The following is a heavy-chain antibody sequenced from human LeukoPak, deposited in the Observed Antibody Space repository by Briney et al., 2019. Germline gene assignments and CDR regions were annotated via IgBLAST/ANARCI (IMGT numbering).Heavy chain of an antibody. Sequence: GSLRLSCAASGFSFSGFWMHWVRQSPGKGLVWVSRIRGDGYDTNYADSVKGRFTISRDNAKNTLYLQMNSLRAEDTAVYYCASDRVLGSGSLDNWGQGTLVAVSS. V-gene: IGHV3-74*01. CDR1: GFSFSGFW. CDR2: IRGDGYDT. J-gene: IGHJ4*02. CDR3: ASDRVLGSGSLDN. D-gene: IGHD3-10*01.